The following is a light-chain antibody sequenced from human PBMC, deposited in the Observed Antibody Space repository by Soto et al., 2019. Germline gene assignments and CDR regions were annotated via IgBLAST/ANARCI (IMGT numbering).Light chain of an antibody. CDR2: GNS. V-gene: IGLV1-40*01. J-gene: IGLJ1*01. Sequence: QSVLTQPPSVSGAPGQRVTISCTGSSSNIGAGYDVHWYQQLPGTAPKLLIYGNSNRPSGVPDRFSGSKSGTSASLAITGRQAEDEADYYCYSYDSSLSGYVFGTGTKLTVL. CDR1: SSNIGAGYD. CDR3: YSYDSSLSGYV.